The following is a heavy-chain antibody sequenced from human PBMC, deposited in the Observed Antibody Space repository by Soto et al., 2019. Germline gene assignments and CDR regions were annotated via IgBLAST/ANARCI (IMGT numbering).Heavy chain of an antibody. CDR2: IYFDGST. J-gene: IGHJ4*02. CDR1: GGSINRNSYY. Sequence: QLRESGPGLVKPSETLSLTCTVSGGSINRNSYYWAWIRQTPGKGLAWIASIYFDGSTYYNPSLKSRVTISVDTSKNQFSLRLTSVTTADTAVYYCAKVMVAATRHTDFDSWGQGTLVTVSS. D-gene: IGHD2-15*01. V-gene: IGHV4-39*02. CDR3: AKVMVAATRHTDFDS.